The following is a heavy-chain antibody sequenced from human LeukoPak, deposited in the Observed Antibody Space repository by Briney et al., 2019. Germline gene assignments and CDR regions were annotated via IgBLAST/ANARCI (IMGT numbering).Heavy chain of an antibody. CDR1: GFTVSSYY. V-gene: IGHV3-53*01. D-gene: IGHD5-24*01. CDR2: IYVGGST. Sequence: PGGSLRLSCAASGFTVSSYYMSWVRQAPGKGLEWVSVIYVGGSTYYADSVRGRFTISRDISKNTLYLQMNSLRAEDTAVYYCARGDGYNYWEYWGQGTLVSVSS. J-gene: IGHJ4*02. CDR3: ARGDGYNYWEY.